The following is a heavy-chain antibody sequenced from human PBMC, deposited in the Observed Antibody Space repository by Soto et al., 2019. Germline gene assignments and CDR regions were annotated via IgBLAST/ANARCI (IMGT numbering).Heavy chain of an antibody. CDR2: TCGRGSK. V-gene: IGHV3-53*01. CDR3: ASRENCYTKFYFDF. Sequence: PGGDLRPSSDDIGVSIIRRYIARIRLVHRKWRESCSHTCGRGSKFYAVTVKGRFTISRDKAKNTVYLQMDSLTAEDTAVYYCASRENCYTKFYFDFWGQGTLVPVGS. J-gene: IGHJ4*02. CDR1: GVSIIRRY. D-gene: IGHD2-21*01.